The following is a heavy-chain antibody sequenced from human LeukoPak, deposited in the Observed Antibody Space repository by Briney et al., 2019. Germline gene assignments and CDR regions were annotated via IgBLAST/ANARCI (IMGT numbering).Heavy chain of an antibody. D-gene: IGHD3-3*01. CDR1: GFTLSDSS. Sequence: GGSLRLSCTASGFTLSDSSINWVRQAPGKGLEWVSSISSSGNYIYYSDSVKGRFTISRGTAKNSLYLQMNSLRAGDTAVYYCARGTRFLEWLLPALDYWGQGTLVTVSS. CDR2: ISSSGNYI. J-gene: IGHJ4*02. V-gene: IGHV3-21*01. CDR3: ARGTRFLEWLLPALDY.